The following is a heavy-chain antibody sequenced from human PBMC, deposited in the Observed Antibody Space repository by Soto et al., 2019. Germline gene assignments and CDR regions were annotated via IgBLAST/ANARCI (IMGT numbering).Heavy chain of an antibody. CDR1: GYTFTGYY. CDR3: ARAALVYSSSPLADAFDI. J-gene: IGHJ3*02. CDR2: INPNSGGT. D-gene: IGHD6-6*01. V-gene: IGHV1-2*04. Sequence: ASVKVSCKASGYTFTGYYMHWVRQAPGQGLEWMGWINPNSGGTNYAQKFQGWVTMTRDTSISTAYMELSRLRSDDTAVYYCARAALVYSSSPLADAFDIWGQGTMVTVSS.